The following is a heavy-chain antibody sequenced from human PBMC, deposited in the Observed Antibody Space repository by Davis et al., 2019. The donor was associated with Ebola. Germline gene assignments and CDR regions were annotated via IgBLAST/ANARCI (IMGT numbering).Heavy chain of an antibody. CDR3: ARSLKGASVSTYYGMDV. D-gene: IGHD3-16*02. V-gene: IGHV3-74*01. CDR2: INSDASIT. CDR1: GFTFSNYW. Sequence: HTGGSLRLSCAASGFTFSNYWMHWVRQAPGKGLVWVSRINSDASITRYADSVKGRFTISRANAKNTLYLQMNSLRAEDTAVYYCARSLKGASVSTYYGMDVWGQGTTVTVSS. J-gene: IGHJ6*02.